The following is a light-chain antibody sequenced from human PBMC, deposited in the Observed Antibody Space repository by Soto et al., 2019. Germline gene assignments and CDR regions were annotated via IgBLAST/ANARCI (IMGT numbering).Light chain of an antibody. CDR1: SSDVGGYNY. V-gene: IGLV2-14*01. CDR3: SSYTGSSTLV. CDR2: DVS. J-gene: IGLJ2*01. Sequence: QSALTQPASVSGSPGQSIAISCTGTSSDVGGYNYVSWYQQHPGKAPKLMIYDVSNRPSEVSNRFSGSKSGNTAALTISGLQAEDEADYYCSSYTGSSTLVFGGGTKVTVL.